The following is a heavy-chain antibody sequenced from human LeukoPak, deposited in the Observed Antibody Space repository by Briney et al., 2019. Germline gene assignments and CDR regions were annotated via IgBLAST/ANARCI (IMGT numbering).Heavy chain of an antibody. Sequence: GASVKVSCKASGYTFTVYYIHWVRQAPGQGLEWVGIFNPSGDTTSYAQKFQGRVTMTRDTSTSTVYMELRSLEYDDTAIYYCARDNDKVVDHWGQGTLVTVSS. CDR1: GYTFTVYY. D-gene: IGHD1-1*01. J-gene: IGHJ4*01. CDR2: FNPSGDTT. V-gene: IGHV1-46*01. CDR3: ARDNDKVVDH.